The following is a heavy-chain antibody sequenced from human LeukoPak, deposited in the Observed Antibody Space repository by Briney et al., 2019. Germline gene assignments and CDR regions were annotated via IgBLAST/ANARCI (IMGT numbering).Heavy chain of an antibody. CDR1: GYTFTNYA. CDR2: INTNTGSP. D-gene: IGHD6-13*01. CDR3: ARGGGNPYSSSWYFDY. J-gene: IGHJ4*02. V-gene: IGHV7-4-1*02. Sequence: ASVKVSCKASGYTFTNYAVNWVRQAPGQGLEWMGWINTNTGSPTYAQGFTGRFVFSLDTSVSTAYLQISSLKASDTAMYYCARGGGNPYSSSWYFDYWGQGTLVTVSS.